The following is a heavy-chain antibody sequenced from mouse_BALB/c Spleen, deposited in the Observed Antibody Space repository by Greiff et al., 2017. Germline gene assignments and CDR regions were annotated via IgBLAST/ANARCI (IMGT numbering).Heavy chain of an antibody. Sequence: QVQLLQSGPGLVAPSQSLSITCTVSGFSFTGYGVNWVRQPPGKGLEWLGNICGDGSTYYNSALKTRLSITKDNSKSQVFLKMNSLHTEDTATYYCAGAGDEYDLAYWGQGTLVTVAA. CDR3: AGAGDEYDLAY. CDR1: GFSFTGYG. CDR2: ICGDGST. D-gene: IGHD2-4*01. J-gene: IGHJ3*01. V-gene: IGHV2-6-7*01.